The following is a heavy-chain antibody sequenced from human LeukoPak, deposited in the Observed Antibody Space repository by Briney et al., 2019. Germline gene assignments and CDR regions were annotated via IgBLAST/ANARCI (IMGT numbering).Heavy chain of an antibody. CDR1: GFSLSDFN. CDR3: ARGFGYYDS. V-gene: IGHV3-48*02. D-gene: IGHD3-16*01. J-gene: IGHJ4*02. CDR2: ISSSSSTI. Sequence: GGSLRLSCIAAGFSLSDFNMNWVRQAPGKGLEWISSISSSSSTIYYADSVKGRFTISRDNAKNSVFLQMNSLRDDDTSLYYCARGFGYYDSWGQGTLVAVSS.